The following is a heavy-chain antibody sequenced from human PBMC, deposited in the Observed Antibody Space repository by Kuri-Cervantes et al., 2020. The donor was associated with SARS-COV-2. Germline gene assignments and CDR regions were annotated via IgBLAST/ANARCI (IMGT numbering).Heavy chain of an antibody. CDR3: ARSEHGFYYYYYMDV. Sequence: GESLKISCAASGFTFSSYAMHWVRQAPGKGLEWVAVISYDGSNKYYADSVKGRFTISRDNSKNTLYLQMNSLRAEDTALYHYARSEHGFYYYYYMDVWGKGTTVTVSS. D-gene: IGHD1/OR15-1a*01. CDR1: GFTFSSYA. CDR2: ISYDGSNK. J-gene: IGHJ6*03. V-gene: IGHV3-30*01.